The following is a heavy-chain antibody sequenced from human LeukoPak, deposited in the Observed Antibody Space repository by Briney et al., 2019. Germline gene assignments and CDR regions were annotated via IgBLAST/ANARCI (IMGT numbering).Heavy chain of an antibody. V-gene: IGHV3-11*01. Sequence: GGSLRLSCAASGFTVSSNYMSWVRQAPGKGLEWVSYISSTASSIYYADSVKGRFTISRDNAKNSLYLQMNSLRAEDTALYYCARDGYCSSTSCYRDYWGQGTLVTVSS. D-gene: IGHD2-2*02. J-gene: IGHJ4*02. CDR3: ARDGYCSSTSCYRDY. CDR2: ISSTASSI. CDR1: GFTVSSNY.